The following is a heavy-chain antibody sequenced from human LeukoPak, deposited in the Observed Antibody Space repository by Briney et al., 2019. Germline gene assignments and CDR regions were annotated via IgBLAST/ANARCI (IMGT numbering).Heavy chain of an antibody. Sequence: ASVKVSCKAPGYTFTDYYTHWVRQAPGQGLEWMGCIDPDSGGTKYGQKFQGRVTMTRDTSINTAYMELSRLRSDDTAVYYCAREYYDSSGIKYAFDIWGQGTMVTVSS. CDR1: GYTFTDYY. CDR3: AREYYDSSGIKYAFDI. CDR2: IDPDSGGT. D-gene: IGHD3-22*01. V-gene: IGHV1-2*02. J-gene: IGHJ3*02.